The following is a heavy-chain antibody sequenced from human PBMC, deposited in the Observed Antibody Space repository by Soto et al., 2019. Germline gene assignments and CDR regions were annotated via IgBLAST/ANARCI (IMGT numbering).Heavy chain of an antibody. D-gene: IGHD6-19*01. CDR2: ISAYNGNT. J-gene: IGHJ6*03. V-gene: IGHV1-18*01. CDR1: GYSFTNYG. CDR3: ARDRGVAPPVAGNTHYYYYMDV. Sequence: QAQLVQSGVEVKKPGASVKVSCKASGYSFTNYGITWVRQAPGQGFEWMGWISAYNGNTNYAQKFQGRVTMTTDASTSTAYFELRSLRSDDTAVYYCARDRGVAPPVAGNTHYYYYMDVWGKGTTVTVSS.